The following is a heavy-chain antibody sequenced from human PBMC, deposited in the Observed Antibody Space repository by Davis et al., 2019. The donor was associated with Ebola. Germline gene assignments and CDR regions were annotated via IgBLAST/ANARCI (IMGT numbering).Heavy chain of an antibody. D-gene: IGHD3-16*02. Sequence: GGSLRLSCAASGFTFSNYDMNWVRQAPGKGLEWVSSISSSSTYIYYADSVKGRFTISRDNAKNSLYLQMNSLGAEDTAVYYCTRDLELSGGMDVWGQGTTVTVSS. CDR2: ISSSSTYI. J-gene: IGHJ6*02. CDR1: GFTFSNYD. CDR3: TRDLELSGGMDV. V-gene: IGHV3-21*01.